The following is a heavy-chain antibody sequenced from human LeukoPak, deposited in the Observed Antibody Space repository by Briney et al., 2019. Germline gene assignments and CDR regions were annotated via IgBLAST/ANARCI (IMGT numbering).Heavy chain of an antibody. V-gene: IGHV4-59*08. D-gene: IGHD3-16*02. CDR1: GGSISSYY. Sequence: PSETLSLTCTVSGGSISSYYWSWIRQPPGKGLEWIGYIYYSGSTNYKPSLKSRVTISVDTSKNQFSLKLSSVTAADTAVYYCARHIVDYRDYYYGMDVWGQGTTVTVSS. CDR2: IYYSGST. J-gene: IGHJ6*02. CDR3: ARHIVDYRDYYYGMDV.